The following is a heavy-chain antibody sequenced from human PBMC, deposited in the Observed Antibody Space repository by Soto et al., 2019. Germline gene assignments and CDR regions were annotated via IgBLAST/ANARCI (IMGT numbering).Heavy chain of an antibody. Sequence: EVQLLESEGGLVQPGGSLRLSCAASGFTFSSYAMSWVCQAPGKGLEWLSTISGSGGSTYYADSVKGRFTISRDNSKNTLYVQMNSLRADDTAVYYCARDWYFDLWGRGTLVTVSS. V-gene: IGHV3-23*01. CDR2: ISGSGGST. CDR1: GFTFSSYA. J-gene: IGHJ2*01. CDR3: ARDWYFDL.